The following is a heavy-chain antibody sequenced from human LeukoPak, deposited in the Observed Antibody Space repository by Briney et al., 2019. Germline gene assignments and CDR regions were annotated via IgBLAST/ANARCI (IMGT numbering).Heavy chain of an antibody. CDR3: AGGYYGRFDP. V-gene: IGHV4-61*05. CDR1: GGSISSSSYY. J-gene: IGHJ5*02. D-gene: IGHD3-10*01. CDR2: IYYSGST. Sequence: PSETLSLTCTVSGGSISSSSYYWGWIRQPPGKGLEWIGYIYYSGSTNYNPSLKSRVTISIDTSKNQFSLKLSSVTAADTAVYYCAGGYYGRFDPWGQGTLVTVSS.